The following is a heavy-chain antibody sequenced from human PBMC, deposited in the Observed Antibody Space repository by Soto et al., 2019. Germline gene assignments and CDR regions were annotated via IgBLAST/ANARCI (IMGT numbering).Heavy chain of an antibody. V-gene: IGHV1-69*13. CDR2: IVPILGTT. CDR3: ARGGYSSSYRFDY. Sequence: SVKVSCKVSGGTFSSYAINWVRQAPGQGLEWMGGIVPILGTTSYAQKFQGRVTITADESTSTAYMGLSSLRSEDTAVYYCARGGYSSSYRFDYWGQGTLVTVSS. CDR1: GGTFSSYA. J-gene: IGHJ4*02. D-gene: IGHD6-19*01.